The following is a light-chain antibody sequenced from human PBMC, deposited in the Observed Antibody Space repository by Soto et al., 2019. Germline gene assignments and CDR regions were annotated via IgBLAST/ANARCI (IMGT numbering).Light chain of an antibody. J-gene: IGLJ2*01. V-gene: IGLV2-14*03. CDR2: DVS. CDR1: SSDVGGYNY. Sequence: QSALTQPASLSGAPGQSITISCTGTSSDVGGYNYVSWYQQHPGKAPKVMIYDVSNRPSGVSNRFSGSKSGNTASLTISGLQAEDEADYYCSSYTSSSTLVFGGGTKVTVL. CDR3: SSYTSSSTLV.